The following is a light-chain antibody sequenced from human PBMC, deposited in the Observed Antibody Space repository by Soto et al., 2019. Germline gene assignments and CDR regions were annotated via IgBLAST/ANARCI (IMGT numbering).Light chain of an antibody. CDR3: QRYGNSPFT. V-gene: IGKV3-20*01. J-gene: IGKJ5*01. CDR2: GPS. CDR1: QSISSTS. Sequence: EIGLTQSPGTLSLSLGERATLSCRASQSISSTSLAWYQQKPGQAPRLLIYGPSPRATGIPARFSGSESGTDFTLTLSRLEPEDFVVYYCQRYGNSPFTFGQGTRLEIK.